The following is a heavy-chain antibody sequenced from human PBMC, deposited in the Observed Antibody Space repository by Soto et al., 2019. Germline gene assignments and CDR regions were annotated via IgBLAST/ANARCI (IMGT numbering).Heavy chain of an antibody. CDR1: GFTFSDSW. CDR2: IKPDESEK. D-gene: IGHD6-19*01. V-gene: IGHV3-7*03. J-gene: IGHJ6*02. CDR3: AKDFDSYSSGRYGMDV. Sequence: EVQLVESGGGLVQPGGSLRLSCTASGFTFSDSWMTWVRQAPGKGLEWVARIKPDESEKKYADSVKGRFSISRDNAKNSMYLHMNSLRAEDTAVYYCAKDFDSYSSGRYGMDVWGQGTTVTVSS.